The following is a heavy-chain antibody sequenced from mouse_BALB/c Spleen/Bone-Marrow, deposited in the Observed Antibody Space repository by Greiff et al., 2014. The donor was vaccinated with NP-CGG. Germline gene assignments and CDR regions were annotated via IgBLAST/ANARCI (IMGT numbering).Heavy chain of an antibody. CDR3: ARGAAYGYYLGLAY. V-gene: IGHV1S29*02. CDR1: GYTFTDYN. CDR2: IYPYNGGT. J-gene: IGHJ3*01. Sequence: EVKLQESGPELVKPGASVKISCKASGYTFTDYNMHWVKQSHGKSLEWIGYIYPYNGGTVYKQKFKSKATLTVDNSSSTANMELRSLTSGDSAVYYCARGAAYGYYLGLAYWGQGTLVTVSA. D-gene: IGHD2-3*01.